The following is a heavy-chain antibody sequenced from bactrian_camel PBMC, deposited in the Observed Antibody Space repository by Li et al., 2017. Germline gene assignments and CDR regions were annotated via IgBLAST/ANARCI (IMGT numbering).Heavy chain of an antibody. CDR1: GYNQDRNC. V-gene: IGHV3S1*01. D-gene: IGHD1*01. CDR2: IFTGGDAT. Sequence: HVQLVESGGGSVQAGESLRLSCATSGYNQDRNCMGWFRQVPGKEREGVAAIFTGGDATFYNDSVKGRFTISKDNAANMLYLQMNSLKPEDSAMYFCAADYRPSFTVGIADILSMAYTGKGTQVTVS. J-gene: IGHJ4*01.